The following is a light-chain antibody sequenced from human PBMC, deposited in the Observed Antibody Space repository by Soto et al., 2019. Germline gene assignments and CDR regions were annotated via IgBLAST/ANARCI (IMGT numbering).Light chain of an antibody. Sequence: DIQMTQSPSSLSASVGDRVTITCRARQSISNYLNWYQLKPGKVPKLLIYAASTLQTGVPSRFSGSGSGTDFTLTISRLEPEDFAVYYCQQRRNWPLTFGGGTKVEIK. V-gene: IGKV1-39*01. CDR2: AAS. CDR1: QSISNY. CDR3: QQRRNWPLT. J-gene: IGKJ4*01.